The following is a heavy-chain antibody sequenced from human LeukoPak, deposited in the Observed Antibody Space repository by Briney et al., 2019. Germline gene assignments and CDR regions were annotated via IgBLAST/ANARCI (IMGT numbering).Heavy chain of an antibody. J-gene: IGHJ4*02. D-gene: IGHD3-10*01. CDR1: GFTFSNSA. V-gene: IGHV3-7*01. Sequence: PGGSLRLSCAASGFTFSNSAMNWVRQAPGKGLEWVANIKQDGSEKYYVDSVKGRFTISRDNAKNSLYLQMDSLRAEDTTVYYCAREFRQLLWFGELLIDFDHWGQGTLVTVSS. CDR3: AREFRQLLWFGELLIDFDH. CDR2: IKQDGSEK.